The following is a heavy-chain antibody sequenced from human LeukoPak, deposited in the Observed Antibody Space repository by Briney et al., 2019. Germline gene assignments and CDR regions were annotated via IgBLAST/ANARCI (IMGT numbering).Heavy chain of an antibody. Sequence: GGSLRLSCAASGFTFDDYAMHWVRQAPGKGLEWVSLISWDGGSTYYADSVKGRFTISRDNSKNSLYLQMNSLRAEDTALYYCTKDATYYYDSSGYYPDYWGQGTLVTVSS. V-gene: IGHV3-43D*03. CDR3: TKDATYYYDSSGYYPDY. D-gene: IGHD3-22*01. CDR1: GFTFDDYA. CDR2: ISWDGGST. J-gene: IGHJ4*02.